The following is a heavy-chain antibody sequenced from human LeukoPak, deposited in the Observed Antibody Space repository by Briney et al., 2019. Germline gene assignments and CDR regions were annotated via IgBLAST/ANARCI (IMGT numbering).Heavy chain of an antibody. CDR3: ARSGWELLLAPDAFDI. CDR2: IYHSGST. Sequence: SETLSLTCTVSGGSISSSSYYWGWIRQPPGKGLEWIGEIYHSGSTNYNPSLKSRVTISVDKSKNQFSLKLSSVTAADTAVYYCARSGWELLLAPDAFDIWGQGTMVTVSS. D-gene: IGHD1-26*01. V-gene: IGHV4-39*07. CDR1: GGSISSSSYY. J-gene: IGHJ3*02.